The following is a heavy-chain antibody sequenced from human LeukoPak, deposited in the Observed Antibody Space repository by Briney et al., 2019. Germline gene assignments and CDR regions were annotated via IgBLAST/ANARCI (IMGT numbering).Heavy chain of an antibody. CDR1: GFTFSSYE. J-gene: IGHJ4*02. CDR2: ISSSGSTI. V-gene: IGHV3-48*03. D-gene: IGHD6-13*01. CDR3: ASISGVSSSWQRDY. Sequence: PGGSLGLSCAASGFTFSSYEMNWVRQAPGKGLEWVSYISSSGSTIYYADSVKGRFTISRDNAKNSLYLQMNCLSAEDTAVYYCASISGVSSSWQRDYWGQGTLVTVSS.